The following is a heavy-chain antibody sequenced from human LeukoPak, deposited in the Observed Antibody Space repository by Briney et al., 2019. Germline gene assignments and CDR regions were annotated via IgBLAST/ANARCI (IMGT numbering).Heavy chain of an antibody. J-gene: IGHJ3*02. Sequence: PGGSLRLSCAASGFTFSSYSMNWVRQAPGKGLEWVSSISSSSSYIYYADSVKGRFTISRDNAKNSLYLQMNSLRAEDTAVYYCARVVRGARPDAFDIWGQGTMVTVSS. V-gene: IGHV3-21*01. CDR2: ISSSSSYI. CDR1: GFTFSSYS. CDR3: ARVVRGARPDAFDI. D-gene: IGHD4/OR15-4a*01.